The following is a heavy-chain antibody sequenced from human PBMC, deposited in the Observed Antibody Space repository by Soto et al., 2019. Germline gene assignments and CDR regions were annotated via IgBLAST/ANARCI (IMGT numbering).Heavy chain of an antibody. CDR3: ARVTVGAPRIDY. Sequence: LSLPCTVSGGSISSYYWNWIRQPPGKGLEWIGYIYYSGSTNYNPSLKSRVTISVDTSKNQFSLKLSSVTAADTAVYYCARVTVGAPRIDYWGQGTLVTVSS. CDR2: IYYSGST. J-gene: IGHJ4*02. V-gene: IGHV4-59*01. D-gene: IGHD1-26*01. CDR1: GGSISSYY.